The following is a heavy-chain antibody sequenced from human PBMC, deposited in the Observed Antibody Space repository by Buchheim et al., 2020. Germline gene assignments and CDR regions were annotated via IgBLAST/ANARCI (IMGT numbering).Heavy chain of an antibody. V-gene: IGHV4-30-4*01. J-gene: IGHJ6*02. Sequence: QVQLQESGPGLVKPSQTLSLTCTVSGGSISSGDYYWSWIRQPPGKGLEWIGYIYYSGSTYYNPSLKSRVTISVDTSKNQVSQKLSSMTAADTAVYYCARDRGGCSGGSCYYYYCMDVWGQGTT. D-gene: IGHD2-15*01. CDR1: GGSISSGDYY. CDR2: IYYSGST. CDR3: ARDRGGCSGGSCYYYYCMDV.